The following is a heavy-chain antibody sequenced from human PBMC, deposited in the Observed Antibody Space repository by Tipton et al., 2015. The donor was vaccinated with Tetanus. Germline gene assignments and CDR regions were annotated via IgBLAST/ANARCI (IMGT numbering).Heavy chain of an antibody. D-gene: IGHD3-22*01. J-gene: IGHJ4*02. CDR2: ISGSGGST. V-gene: IGHV3-23*01. CDR3: AKNYDSSGYYTGAFDY. CDR1: GFTFSSYA. Sequence: TASGFTFSSYAMSWVRQAPGKGLEWVSAISGSGGSTYYADSVKGRFTISRDNSKNTLYLQMNSLRAEDTAVYYCAKNYDSSGYYTGAFDYWGQGTLVTVSS.